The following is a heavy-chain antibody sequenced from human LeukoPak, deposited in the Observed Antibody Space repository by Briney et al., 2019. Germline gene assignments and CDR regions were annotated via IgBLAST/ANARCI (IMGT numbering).Heavy chain of an antibody. CDR3: ARDGSSGWYGAIDY. CDR1: GGSINIYY. D-gene: IGHD6-19*01. CDR2: IYPSGST. Sequence: KPSETLSLTCTVSGGSINIYYWSWIRQPAGKGLEWIGRIYPSGSTNYNPSLKSRVTISVDKSKTQFSLKLTSVTAADTAVYYCARDGSSGWYGAIDYWGQGTLVTVSS. V-gene: IGHV4-4*07. J-gene: IGHJ4*02.